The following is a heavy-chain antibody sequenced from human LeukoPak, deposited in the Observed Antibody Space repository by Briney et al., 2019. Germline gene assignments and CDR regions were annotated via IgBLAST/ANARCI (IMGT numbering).Heavy chain of an antibody. Sequence: PGGFLRLSCAASGFTFSSYGMHWVRQAPGKGLEWVAFIRYDGSNKYYADSVKGRFTISRDNSRNTVYLQLSSLRAEDTALYYCAKGDQPLLYGGAFDFWGQGTLLAVSS. V-gene: IGHV3-30*02. CDR1: GFTFSSYG. D-gene: IGHD2-2*02. CDR2: IRYDGSNK. CDR3: AKGDQPLLYGGAFDF. J-gene: IGHJ4*02.